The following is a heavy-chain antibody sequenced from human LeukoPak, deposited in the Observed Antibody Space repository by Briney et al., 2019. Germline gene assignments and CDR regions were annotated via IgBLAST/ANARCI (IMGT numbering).Heavy chain of an antibody. CDR1: GYTFTTYD. D-gene: IGHD3-10*01. V-gene: IGHV1-8*01. CDR3: ARRIRGAPTDY. CDR2: MNPSSGNT. Sequence: ASVKVSCKASGYTFTTYDLNWGRQATGQGLEWMGWMNPSSGNTGYAQKFQGSVTMTRNISITTAYMELSNLTSEDTAVYYCARRIRGAPTDYWGQGTLVTVSS. J-gene: IGHJ4*02.